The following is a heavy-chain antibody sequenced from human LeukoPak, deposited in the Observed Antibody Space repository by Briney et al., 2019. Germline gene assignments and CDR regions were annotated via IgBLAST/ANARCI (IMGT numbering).Heavy chain of an antibody. D-gene: IGHD6-13*01. CDR1: GFTFSDEG. CDR2: IHVDANEI. Sequence: TGGSLRLSCAASGFTFSDEGMHWVRQAPGKGLEWVSFIHVDANEIYYADSVKGRFTISRDNSKNTLYLQMNSLRAEDTAVYYCARGYSSSWYVWGTFDPWGQGTLVTVSS. J-gene: IGHJ5*02. CDR3: ARGYSSSWYVWGTFDP. V-gene: IGHV3-30*02.